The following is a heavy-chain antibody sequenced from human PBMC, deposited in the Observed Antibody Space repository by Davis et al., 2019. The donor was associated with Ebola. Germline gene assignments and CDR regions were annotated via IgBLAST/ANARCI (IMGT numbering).Heavy chain of an antibody. CDR3: AKKPGGVVVAATPAFDY. V-gene: IGHV1-2*06. J-gene: IGHJ4*02. D-gene: IGHD2-15*01. CDR1: GYTFTGYY. CDR2: INPNSGGT. Sequence: AASVKVSCKASGYTFTGYYMHWVRQAPGQGLEWMGRINPNSGGTNYAQKFQGRVTMTRDTSISTAYMELSRLTSDDTAVYYCAKKPGGVVVAATPAFDYWGQGTLVTVSS.